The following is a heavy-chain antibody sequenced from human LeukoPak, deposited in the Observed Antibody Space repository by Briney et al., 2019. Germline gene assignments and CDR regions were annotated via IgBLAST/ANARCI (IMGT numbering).Heavy chain of an antibody. CDR2: ISNSGRTI. J-gene: IGHJ6*03. Sequence: PGGSLRLSCAASGFTFSDYYMTWIRQAPGKGLEWVSYISNSGRTIYYADSVEGRFTISRDNAKSSLFLQITSLTVEDLAVYYCARIIAVAPYYYYYMDVWGRGTTVTVSS. D-gene: IGHD6-19*01. V-gene: IGHV3-11*04. CDR1: GFTFSDYY. CDR3: ARIIAVAPYYYYYMDV.